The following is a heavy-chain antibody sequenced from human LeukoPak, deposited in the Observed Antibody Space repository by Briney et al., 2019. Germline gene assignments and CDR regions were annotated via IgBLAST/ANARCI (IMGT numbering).Heavy chain of an antibody. D-gene: IGHD6-19*01. V-gene: IGHV4-59*01. Sequence: PSETLSLTCTVYGGSISSYYWSWIRQPPGKGLEWIGYIYYSGSTNYNPSLKSRVTISVDTSKNQFSLKLSSVTAADTAVYYCARGRYSSGIYYFDYWGQGTLVTVSS. CDR2: IYYSGST. CDR3: ARGRYSSGIYYFDY. CDR1: GGSISSYY. J-gene: IGHJ4*02.